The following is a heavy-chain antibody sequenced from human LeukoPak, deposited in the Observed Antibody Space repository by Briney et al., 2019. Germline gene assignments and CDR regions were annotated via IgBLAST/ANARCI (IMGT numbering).Heavy chain of an antibody. J-gene: IGHJ4*02. Sequence: GASLKISCKGSGYSFTSYWIGWGRQMPGKGLEWMGIIYPGESNTRYSPSFQGQVPISADKSIGHPYLQWGSLKASATPMYYCARTDGYTVIDYWGQGTLVTVSS. D-gene: IGHD4-11*01. V-gene: IGHV5-51*01. CDR3: ARTDGYTVIDY. CDR1: GYSFTSYW. CDR2: IYPGESNT.